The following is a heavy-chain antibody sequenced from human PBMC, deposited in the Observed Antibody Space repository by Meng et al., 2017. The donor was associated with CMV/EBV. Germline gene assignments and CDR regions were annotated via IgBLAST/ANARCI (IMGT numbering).Heavy chain of an antibody. V-gene: IGHV4-34*01. CDR1: GGSFSGYY. Sequence: QVHLQQWGAGMLKPSETLSLTCAVYGGSFSGYYWSWIRQPPGKGLEWIGEINHSGSTNYNPSLKSRVTISVDTSKNQFSLKLSSVTAADTAVYYCASSLTYPDYWGQGTLVTVSS. CDR3: ASSLTYPDY. D-gene: IGHD2-15*01. CDR2: INHSGST. J-gene: IGHJ4*02.